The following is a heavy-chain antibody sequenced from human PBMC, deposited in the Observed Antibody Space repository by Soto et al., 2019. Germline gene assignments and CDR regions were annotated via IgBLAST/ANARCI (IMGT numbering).Heavy chain of an antibody. V-gene: IGHV3-30*18. CDR2: ISYEGSNE. CDR3: AKTGYSSGWSGGFFDS. J-gene: IGHJ4*02. D-gene: IGHD6-19*01. CDR1: GFTFITHG. Sequence: GWSLRLSCVASGFTFITHGMQWVRQAPGKGLEWVAIISYEGSNEHYADSVKGRFTISRDNSKNTVYLQMNSLRPEDTAVYYCAKTGYSSGWSGGFFDSWGQGTQVTVSS.